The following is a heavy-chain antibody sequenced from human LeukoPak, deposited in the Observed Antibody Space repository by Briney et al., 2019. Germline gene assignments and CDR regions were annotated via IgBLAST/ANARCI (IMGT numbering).Heavy chain of an antibody. D-gene: IGHD3-3*01. J-gene: IGHJ6*02. CDR2: MNPNSGNT. CDR3: ARGRVTIFGVVILKTYGMDV. V-gene: IGHV1-8*01. CDR1: GYTFTSYD. Sequence: ASVKVSCKASGYTFTSYDINWVRQAPGQGLGWKGWMNPNSGNTGYAQKFQGRVTMTRNTSISTAYMELSSLRSEDTAVYYCARGRVTIFGVVILKTYGMDVWGQGTTVTVSS.